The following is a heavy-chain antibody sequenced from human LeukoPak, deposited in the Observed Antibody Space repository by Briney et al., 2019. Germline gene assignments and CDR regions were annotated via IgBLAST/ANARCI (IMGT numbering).Heavy chain of an antibody. V-gene: IGHV3-11*01. J-gene: IGHJ4*02. CDR1: GFTFSDYC. D-gene: IGHD5-24*01. Sequence: GGSLGLSCAASGFTFSDYCMTWIRPAPGKGLEWVSYISSSGTTILYADSVKGRFTISRDNTKNSLYLQMNSLRAEDTAVYYCARGKDGYKRGYPLGFDYWGQGTLVTVSS. CDR3: ARGKDGYKRGYPLGFDY. CDR2: ISSSGTTI.